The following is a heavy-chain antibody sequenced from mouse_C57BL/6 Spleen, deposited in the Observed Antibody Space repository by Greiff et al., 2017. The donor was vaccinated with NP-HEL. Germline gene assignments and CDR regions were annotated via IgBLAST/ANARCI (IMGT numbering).Heavy chain of an antibody. Sequence: QVQLQQSGAELVKPGASVKISCKASGYAFSSYWMNWVKQRPGKGLEWIGQIYPGDGDTNYNGKFKGKATLTADKSSSTAYMQLSSLTSEDSAVYFCASQGLYDGYLIWGQGTTLTVSS. V-gene: IGHV1-80*01. CDR2: IYPGDGDT. CDR1: GYAFSSYW. CDR3: ASQGLYDGYLI. J-gene: IGHJ2*01. D-gene: IGHD2-3*01.